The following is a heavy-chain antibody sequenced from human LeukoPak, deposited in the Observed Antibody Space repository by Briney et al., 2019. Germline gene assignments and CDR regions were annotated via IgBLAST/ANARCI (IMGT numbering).Heavy chain of an antibody. CDR1: GFTFNSYA. D-gene: IGHD2/OR15-2a*01. Sequence: PGGSLRLSCAASGFTFNSYAMTWVRQGAGRGLEWVSPISGTSGTASYADSVEGRFSISRDDSKNTAYLQMTSLRVEDTAVYFCARVQPDNNDEYNWFDPWGQGTQVTVSS. CDR3: ARVQPDNNDEYNWFDP. CDR2: ISGTSGTA. V-gene: IGHV3-23*01. J-gene: IGHJ5*02.